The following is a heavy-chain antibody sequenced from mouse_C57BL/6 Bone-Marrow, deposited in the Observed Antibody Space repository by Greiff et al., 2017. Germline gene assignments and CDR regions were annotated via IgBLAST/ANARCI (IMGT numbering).Heavy chain of an antibody. CDR3: AIKREDYYVSSDAYAMDY. J-gene: IGHJ4*01. D-gene: IGHD1-1*01. CDR1: GYTFTSYW. CDR2: IHPSDSDT. V-gene: IGHV1-74*01. Sequence: QVQLQQPGAELVKPGASVKVSCKASGYTFTSYWMLWVKQRPGQGLEWIGRIHPSDSDTNYNQKFKGKATLTVDKSSSAAYMQLSSLTSEDSAVYDCAIKREDYYVSSDAYAMDYWGQGTSVGVSA.